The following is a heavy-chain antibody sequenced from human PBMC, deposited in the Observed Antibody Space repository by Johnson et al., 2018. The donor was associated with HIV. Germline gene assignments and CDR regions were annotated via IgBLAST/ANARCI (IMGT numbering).Heavy chain of an antibody. CDR3: AKGPWAFDI. V-gene: IGHV3-30*04. J-gene: IGHJ3*02. Sequence: QVQLVESGGGVVQPGRSLRLSCAASGFTFSSYAMHWVRQAPGKGLEWVAVIWYDGSNKYYADSVKGRFTISRDNSKNTLYLQMNSLRAEDTAVYYCAKGPWAFDIWGQGTMVTVSS. CDR2: IWYDGSNK. CDR1: GFTFSSYA.